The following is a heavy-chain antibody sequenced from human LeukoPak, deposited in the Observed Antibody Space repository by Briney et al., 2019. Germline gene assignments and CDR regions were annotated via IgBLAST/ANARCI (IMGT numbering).Heavy chain of an antibody. V-gene: IGHV1-69-2*01. CDR2: VDPEDGET. D-gene: IGHD3-10*02. J-gene: IGHJ4*02. Sequence: ASVKISCKFSGYTFTDYYMHWVQQAPGKGLEWMGLVDPEDGETIYAEKFQGRVTITADTSTDTAYMELSSLRSDDTAVYYCARIVRGVDPWYYFDYWGQGTLVTVSS. CDR3: ARIVRGVDPWYYFDY. CDR1: GYTFTDYY.